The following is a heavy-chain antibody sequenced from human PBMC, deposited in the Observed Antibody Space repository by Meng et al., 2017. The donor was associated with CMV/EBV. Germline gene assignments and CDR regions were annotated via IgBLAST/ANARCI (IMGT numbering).Heavy chain of an antibody. Sequence: GESLKISFAASGFTFSSYWMSWVRQAPGKGLEWVANIKQDGSEKYYVDSVKGRFTISRDNAKNSLYLQMNSLRAEDTAVYYCARIVTQWRYCSSTSCYKSGYFDLWGRGTLVTVSS. J-gene: IGHJ2*01. CDR1: GFTFSSYW. V-gene: IGHV3-7*01. CDR3: ARIVTQWRYCSSTSCYKSGYFDL. D-gene: IGHD2-2*01. CDR2: IKQDGSEK.